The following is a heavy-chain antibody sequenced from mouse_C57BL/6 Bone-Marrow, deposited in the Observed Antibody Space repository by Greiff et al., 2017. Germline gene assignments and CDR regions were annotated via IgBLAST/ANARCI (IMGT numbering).Heavy chain of an antibody. Sequence: QVRLQQPGAELVKPGASVKLSCKASGYTFTSYWMHWVQQRPGQGLEWIGMIHPNSGSTNYNEKFKSKATLTVDKSSSIAYVQLSSLTSEDSAVYYGARGAYYYSSPYYLDYWGQGTTLTVSS. CDR1: GYTFTSYW. CDR3: ARGAYYYSSPYYLDY. V-gene: IGHV1-64*01. CDR2: IHPNSGST. D-gene: IGHD1-1*01. J-gene: IGHJ2*01.